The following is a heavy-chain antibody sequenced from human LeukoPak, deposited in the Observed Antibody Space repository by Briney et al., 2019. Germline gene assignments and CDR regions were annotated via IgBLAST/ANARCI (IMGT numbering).Heavy chain of an antibody. J-gene: IGHJ4*02. CDR1: GFTFSSYW. D-gene: IGHD4-11*01. CDR3: ARDRAPVSHDYSYFDY. CDR2: IKQDGTEK. V-gene: IGHV3-7*01. Sequence: GGSLRLSCAASGFTFSSYWMSWVRQATGKGLEWVANIKQDGTEKYYVDSVKGRFTISRDNTKKSLYLQMNSLRAEDTAVYYCARDRAPVSHDYSYFDYWGQGTLLTVSS.